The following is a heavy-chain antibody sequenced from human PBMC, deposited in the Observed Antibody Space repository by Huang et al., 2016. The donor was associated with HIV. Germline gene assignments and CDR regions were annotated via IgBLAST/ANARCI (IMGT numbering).Heavy chain of an antibody. CDR1: GFTFSSYA. D-gene: IGHD3-16*02. CDR3: ARDAYYDYVWGSYRKYYYYYMDV. Sequence: QVQLVESGGGVVQPGRSRRLPCAASGFTFSSYAMHWVRKAPGKGLVWVAVISYDGSNKYSADSVKGRFTISRDNSKNTLYLQMNSLRAEDTAVYYCARDAYYDYVWGSYRKYYYYYMDVWGKGTTVTVSS. V-gene: IGHV3-30-3*01. J-gene: IGHJ6*03. CDR2: ISYDGSNK.